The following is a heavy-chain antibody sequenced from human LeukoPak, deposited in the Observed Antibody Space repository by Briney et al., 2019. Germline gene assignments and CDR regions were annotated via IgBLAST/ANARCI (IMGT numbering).Heavy chain of an antibody. CDR3: ARSLGYCSGGSCYGYFDY. Sequence: PSETLSLTCTVSGGSISSYYWSWIRQPPGKGLEWIGYIYYSGSTYYNPSLKSRVTISVDTSKNQFSLKLSSVTAADTAVYYCARSLGYCSGGSCYGYFDYWVQGTLVTVSS. J-gene: IGHJ4*02. D-gene: IGHD2-15*01. CDR1: GGSISSYY. CDR2: IYYSGST. V-gene: IGHV4-59*12.